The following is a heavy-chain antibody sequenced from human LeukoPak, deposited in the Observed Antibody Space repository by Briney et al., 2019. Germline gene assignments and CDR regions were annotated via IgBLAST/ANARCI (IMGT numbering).Heavy chain of an antibody. CDR3: ARAQYDSSGYPNVDY. V-gene: IGHV1-2*06. CDR1: GYTFTGYY. J-gene: IGHJ4*02. D-gene: IGHD3-22*01. Sequence: ASVKVSCTASGYTFTGYYMHWVRQAPGQGLEWMGRINPNSGGTNYAQKFQGRVTMTRDTSISTAYMELSRLRSDDTAVYYCARAQYDSSGYPNVDYWGQGTLVTVSS. CDR2: INPNSGGT.